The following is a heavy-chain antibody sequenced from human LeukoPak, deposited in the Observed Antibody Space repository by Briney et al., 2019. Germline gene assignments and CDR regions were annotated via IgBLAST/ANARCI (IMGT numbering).Heavy chain of an antibody. CDR1: GGSISSYY. Sequence: SETLSLTCTVSGGSISSYYRSWIRQPPGKGLEWIGYIYYSGSTNYNPSLKSRVTISVDTSKNQFSLKLSSVTAADTAVYYCARGFGVPMNIDYWGQGTLVTVSS. V-gene: IGHV4-59*12. D-gene: IGHD3-3*01. J-gene: IGHJ4*02. CDR3: ARGFGVPMNIDY. CDR2: IYYSGST.